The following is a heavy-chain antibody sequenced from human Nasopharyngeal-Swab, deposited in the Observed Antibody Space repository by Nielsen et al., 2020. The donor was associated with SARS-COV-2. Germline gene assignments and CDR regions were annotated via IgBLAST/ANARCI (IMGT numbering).Heavy chain of an antibody. J-gene: IGHJ4*02. CDR1: GFPFCSYG. Sequence: GRSVRPSCAASGFPFCSYGMPWVRQAPGKGLEWVAVISYDGSNKYYADSVKGRFTISRDNSKNTLYLQMNSLRAEDTAVYYCAKPQYDSSGYYYEGYFDYWGQGTLVTVSS. D-gene: IGHD3-22*01. V-gene: IGHV3-30*18. CDR3: AKPQYDSSGYYYEGYFDY. CDR2: ISYDGSNK.